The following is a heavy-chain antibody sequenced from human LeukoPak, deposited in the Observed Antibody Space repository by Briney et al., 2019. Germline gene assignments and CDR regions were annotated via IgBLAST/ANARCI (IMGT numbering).Heavy chain of an antibody. CDR2: VYYSGTT. CDR3: ARGLATYHYYGSGSYLTRPGTRFDP. Sequence: SETLSLTCSVSGGSISLSYYYWGWIRQPPGKALEWIGSVYYSGTTSYNPSLKSRVTISVDMSKNHFSLRLSSVTAAGTAMYYCARGLATYHYYGSGSYLTRPGTRFDPWGQGTLVTVSS. V-gene: IGHV4-39*07. CDR1: GGSISLSYYY. D-gene: IGHD3-10*01. J-gene: IGHJ5*02.